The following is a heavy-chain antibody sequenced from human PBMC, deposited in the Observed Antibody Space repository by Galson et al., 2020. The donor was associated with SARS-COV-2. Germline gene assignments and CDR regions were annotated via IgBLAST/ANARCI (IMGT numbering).Heavy chain of an antibody. CDR3: ARVGTRSGWKYYFDY. Sequence: ESLKISCAASGSTFSSSWMHWLRQPPGKVLLWVSRINSAGSSTTYPDSEEGRFTISRDNAKNTLYLQMNSLRAEDTAVYYCARVGTRSGWKYYFDYWGQGTLVTVSS. CDR1: GSTFSSSW. V-gene: IGHV3-74*01. J-gene: IGHJ4*02. D-gene: IGHD6-19*01. CDR2: INSAGSST.